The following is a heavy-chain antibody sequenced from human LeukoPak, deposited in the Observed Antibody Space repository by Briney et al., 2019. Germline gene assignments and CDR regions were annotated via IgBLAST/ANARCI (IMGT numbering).Heavy chain of an antibody. CDR1: GGSISSGDYY. J-gene: IGHJ3*02. CDR3: ARVKYYYDSSGPLSDAFDI. D-gene: IGHD3-22*01. Sequence: SQTLSLTCTVSGGSISSGDYYWSWIRQPPGKGLEWIGYIYYSGSTYYNPSLKSRVTISVDTSKNQFSLKLSSVTAADTAVYYCARVKYYYDSSGPLSDAFDIWGQGTMVTVSS. V-gene: IGHV4-30-4*01. CDR2: IYYSGST.